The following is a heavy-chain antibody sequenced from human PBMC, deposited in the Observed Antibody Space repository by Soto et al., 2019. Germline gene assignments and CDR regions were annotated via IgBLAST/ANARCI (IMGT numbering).Heavy chain of an antibody. CDR1: GASISSSY. J-gene: IGHJ4*02. V-gene: IGHV4-59*01. Sequence: SETLSLTCTVSGASISSSYWSWIRQPPGKGLEWIGYIFHSGTTNYNPSLKSRVTISVDTSKNQFSLNLSSLTTADTAVYYCARGVVVPAAIPGFDYWGQGTLVTVSS. CDR3: ARGVVVPAAIPGFDY. CDR2: IFHSGTT. D-gene: IGHD2-2*02.